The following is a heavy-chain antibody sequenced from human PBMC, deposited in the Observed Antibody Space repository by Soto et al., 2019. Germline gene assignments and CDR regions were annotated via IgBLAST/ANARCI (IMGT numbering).Heavy chain of an antibody. CDR3: AKSARVLSVVVTSDAFDI. D-gene: IGHD2-21*02. CDR2: ISGSGGST. J-gene: IGHJ3*02. Sequence: GGSLRLSCAASGFTFSSYAMSWVRQAPGKGLEWVSAISGSGGSTYYADSVKGRFTISRDNSKNTLYLQMNSLRAEDTAVYYCAKSARVLSVVVTSDAFDIWGQGTMVTVSS. V-gene: IGHV3-23*01. CDR1: GFTFSSYA.